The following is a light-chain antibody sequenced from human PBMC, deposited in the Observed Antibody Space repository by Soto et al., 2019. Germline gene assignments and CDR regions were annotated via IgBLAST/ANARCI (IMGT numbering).Light chain of an antibody. CDR1: QSVSSSY. V-gene: IGKV3-20*01. CDR2: GAS. J-gene: IGKJ1*01. CDR3: QQYGSSGT. Sequence: EIVLTQSPGALAWSPGERATLSCRASQSVSSSYLAWYQHKPGQAPRLLIYGASNRATGVPDRFSGSGSGTDFTLTISRLEPEDFAVYYCQQYGSSGTFGQGTKVDIK.